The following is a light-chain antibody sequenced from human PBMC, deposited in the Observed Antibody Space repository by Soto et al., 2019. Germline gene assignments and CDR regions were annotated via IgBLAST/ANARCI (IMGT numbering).Light chain of an antibody. Sequence: AIRMTQSPSSLSASIGDRVTITCRASQGIGTYLAWYQQKPGKAPTLLIYAASILESGVPSRFSGSGSGSDFTLTISNLQYEAFATYYCQQYYTSPRTFGQGTKVEIK. J-gene: IGKJ1*01. V-gene: IGKV1-8*01. CDR2: AAS. CDR3: QQYYTSPRT. CDR1: QGIGTY.